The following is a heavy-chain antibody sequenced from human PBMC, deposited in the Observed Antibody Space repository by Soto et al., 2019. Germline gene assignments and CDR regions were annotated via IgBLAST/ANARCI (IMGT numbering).Heavy chain of an antibody. CDR3: ARGRYFDWPNYYYYYGMDV. CDR2: IIPIFGTA. J-gene: IGHJ6*02. V-gene: IGHV1-69*06. Sequence: GASVKVSCKASGGTFSSYAISWVRQAPGQGLEWMGGIIPIFGTANYARKFQGRVTITADKSTSTAYMEPSSLRSEDTAVYYCARGRYFDWPNYYYYYGMDVWGQGTTVTVSS. CDR1: GGTFSSYA. D-gene: IGHD3-9*01.